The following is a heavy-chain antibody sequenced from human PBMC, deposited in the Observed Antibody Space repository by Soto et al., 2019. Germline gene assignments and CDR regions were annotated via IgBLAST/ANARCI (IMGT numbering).Heavy chain of an antibody. Sequence: VQLVESGGGVVQPGRSLRLSCAASGFTFSSYGMHWVRQAPGKGLEWVAVISYDGNNKYFEDSVKGRFTISRDNSKNTLYLQMNSLRAEDTAVYYCARDLDTYDSSGPIWGQGTTVTVSS. CDR2: ISYDGNNK. D-gene: IGHD3-22*01. CDR3: ARDLDTYDSSGPI. J-gene: IGHJ3*02. V-gene: IGHV3-33*05. CDR1: GFTFSSYG.